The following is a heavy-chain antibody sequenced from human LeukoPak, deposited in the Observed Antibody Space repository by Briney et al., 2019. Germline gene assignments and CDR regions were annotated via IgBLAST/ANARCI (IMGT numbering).Heavy chain of an antibody. Sequence: RASVKVSCKVSGYTLTELSMHWVRQAPGKGLEWMGGFDPEDGETIYAQKFQGRVTMTEATSTDTAYMELSSLRSEDTAVYYCATDQVGWLRRFDYWGQGTLVTVSS. V-gene: IGHV1-24*01. CDR2: FDPEDGET. CDR3: ATDQVGWLRRFDY. CDR1: GYTLTELS. J-gene: IGHJ4*02. D-gene: IGHD5-12*01.